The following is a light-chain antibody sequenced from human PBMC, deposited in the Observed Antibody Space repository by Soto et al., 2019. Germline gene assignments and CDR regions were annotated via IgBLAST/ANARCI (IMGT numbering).Light chain of an antibody. CDR3: QVWDRTTDHV. Sequence: SYELTQPPSVSVAPGQPASIPCGGNNFGSNSVHWYQQKPGQAPVLLVYDNSARPSGIPERFSGCNSGNTATLTISRVEAGDEADYYCQVWDRTTDHVFGTGTKVTVL. J-gene: IGLJ1*01. CDR2: DNS. V-gene: IGLV3-21*02. CDR1: NFGSNS.